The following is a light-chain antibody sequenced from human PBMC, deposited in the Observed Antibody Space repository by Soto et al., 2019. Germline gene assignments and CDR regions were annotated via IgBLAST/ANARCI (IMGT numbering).Light chain of an antibody. CDR3: LQHNTYPYT. CDR1: QGISND. V-gene: IGKV1-17*01. Sequence: DIQMTQSPASLPASVGDRVTIICRASQGISNDLGWYQQKPGKAPKRLIYAASSLDGGVPARFSGSGSGTEFTLTISSLQPEDFATYYCLQHNTYPYTFGQGTKLEIK. J-gene: IGKJ2*01. CDR2: AAS.